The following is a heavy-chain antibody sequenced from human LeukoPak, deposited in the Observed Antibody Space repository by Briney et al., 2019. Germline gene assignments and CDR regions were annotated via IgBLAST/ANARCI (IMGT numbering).Heavy chain of an antibody. D-gene: IGHD3-16*01. CDR1: GLTFTNHG. J-gene: IGHJ4*02. CDR2: VRNDGFDT. Sequence: GGSLRLSCVTSGLTFTNHGFHWLRQAADKGLEWVAFVRNDGFDTYHSNSVKGRFSISRDDSKNTVYLQMNSLRAEDTAVYYCARLCWGNQLAGFDSWGQGTLVTVSS. V-gene: IGHV3-30*02. CDR3: ARLCWGNQLAGFDS.